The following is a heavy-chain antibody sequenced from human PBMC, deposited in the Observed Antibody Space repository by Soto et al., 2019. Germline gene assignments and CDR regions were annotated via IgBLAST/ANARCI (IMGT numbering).Heavy chain of an antibody. CDR2: LIPLFGTT. CDR1: GGTFSGHA. Sequence: QVQLVQSGAEVKKPGSSVKVSCEASGGTFSGHAISWVRQAPGQGPEWMGGLIPLFGTTQHAQNFQDRLTITADKSTSTAYMELTRRRFEDTDIYYCARGPNWGYRFDSWGQGTLVTVSS. CDR3: ARGPNWGYRFDS. V-gene: IGHV1-69*06. D-gene: IGHD7-27*01. J-gene: IGHJ4*02.